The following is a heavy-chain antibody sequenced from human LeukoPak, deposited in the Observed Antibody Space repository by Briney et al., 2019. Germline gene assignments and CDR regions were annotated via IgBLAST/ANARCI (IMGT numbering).Heavy chain of an antibody. CDR2: IYTSGST. J-gene: IGHJ4*02. Sequence: SETLSLTCTVSGGSISSGSYYWSWIRQPAGKGLEWIGRIYTSGSTNYNPSLKSRVTISVDTSKDQFSLKLSSVTAADTAVYYCAKTHSHFPPYFDYWGQGTLVIVSS. V-gene: IGHV4-61*02. CDR3: AKTHSHFPPYFDY. CDR1: GGSISSGSYY. D-gene: IGHD4-11*01.